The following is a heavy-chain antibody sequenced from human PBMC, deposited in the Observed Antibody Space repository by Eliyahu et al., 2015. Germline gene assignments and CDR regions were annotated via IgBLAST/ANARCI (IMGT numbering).Heavy chain of an antibody. J-gene: IGHJ4*02. CDR3: ARVIQSGGNWNYPFDY. V-gene: IGHV4-31*03. CDR1: GGSISSYGYY. D-gene: IGHD1-7*01. CDR2: IYYSGST. Sequence: QVQLQESGPGLVKPSQTLSLTCTVSGGSISSYGYYWSWIRQDPGKGLEWIGYIYYSGSTYYNPSLKSRVIISLDTSKNQFSLKLSSVTAADTAVYYCARVIQSGGNWNYPFDYWGQGTLVTVSS.